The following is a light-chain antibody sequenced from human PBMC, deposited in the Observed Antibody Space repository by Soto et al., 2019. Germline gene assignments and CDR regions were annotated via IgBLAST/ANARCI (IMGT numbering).Light chain of an antibody. CDR3: QQYNSYSWT. CDR1: HSISSY. J-gene: IGKJ1*01. CDR2: KAS. Sequence: DIQMTQSPSTLSASVGDRVTITCRASHSISSYLAWYQQKPGKAPKVLIYKASSLESGVPSRFSGSGSGTEFTLTISILQPDDFATYYCQQYNSYSWTFGQGTKVEIK. V-gene: IGKV1-5*03.